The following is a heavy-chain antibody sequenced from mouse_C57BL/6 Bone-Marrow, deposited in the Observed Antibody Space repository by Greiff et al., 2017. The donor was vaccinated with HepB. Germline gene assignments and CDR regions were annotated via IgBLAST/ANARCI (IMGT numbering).Heavy chain of an antibody. CDR2: INPGSGGT. D-gene: IGHD2-3*01. J-gene: IGHJ3*01. Sequence: QVQLQQSGAELVRPGTSVKVSCKASGYAFTNYLIEWVKQRPGQGLEWIGVINPGSGGTNYNEKFKGKATLTADKSSSTAYMQLSSLTSEDSAVYFCARNGDGYYLAYWGQGTLVTVSA. CDR3: ARNGDGYYLAY. CDR1: GYAFTNYL. V-gene: IGHV1-54*01.